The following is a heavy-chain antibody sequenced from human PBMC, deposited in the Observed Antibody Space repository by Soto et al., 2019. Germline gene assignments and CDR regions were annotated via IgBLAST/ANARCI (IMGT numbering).Heavy chain of an antibody. CDR2: ISSSSSTI. D-gene: IGHD6-13*01. CDR3: ARHPERIAQIGWFDP. J-gene: IGHJ5*02. CDR1: RFTFSSYS. V-gene: IGHV3-48*01. Sequence: EVPLVESGGGLVQPGGSLRLSCAASRFTFSSYSMNWVRQAPGKGLEWVSYISSSSSTIYYADSVKGRFTISRDNAKNSLYLQMNSLRAEDTAVYYCARHPERIAQIGWFDPWGQGTLVTVSS.